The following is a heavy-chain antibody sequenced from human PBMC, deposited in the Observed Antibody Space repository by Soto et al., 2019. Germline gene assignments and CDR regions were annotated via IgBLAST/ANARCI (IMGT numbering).Heavy chain of an antibody. CDR2: INHSGST. CDR3: ARGPELLRFLEWLASDYYYYGMDV. Sequence: QVQLQQWGAGLLKPSETLSLTCAVYGGSFSGYYWSWIRQPPGKGLEWIGEINHSGSTNYNPSLKSRVTISVDTSKNQFSRKLSSVTAADTAVYYCARGPELLRFLEWLASDYYYYGMDVWGQGTTVTVSS. D-gene: IGHD3-3*01. V-gene: IGHV4-34*01. CDR1: GGSFSGYY. J-gene: IGHJ6*02.